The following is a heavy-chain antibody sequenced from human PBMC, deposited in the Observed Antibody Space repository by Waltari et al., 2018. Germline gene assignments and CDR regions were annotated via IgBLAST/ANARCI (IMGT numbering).Heavy chain of an antibody. CDR1: GGSISSYY. CDR2: INDMRST. D-gene: IGHD3-3*01. CDR3: ARVGYDFWSGYGGYYMDV. V-gene: IGHV4-59*01. Sequence: QVQLQESGPGLVKPSETLSLTCTVSGGSISSYYWSWIRQPPGKGLEWIGYINDMRSTNYHPSVRSAVTISVDPSKTQFSLKLSSVTAADTAVYYCARVGYDFWSGYGGYYMDVWGKGTTVTISS. J-gene: IGHJ6*03.